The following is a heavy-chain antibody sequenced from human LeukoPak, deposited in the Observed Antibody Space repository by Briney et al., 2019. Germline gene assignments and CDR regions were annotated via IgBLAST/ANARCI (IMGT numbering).Heavy chain of an antibody. D-gene: IGHD1-26*01. CDR2: IKQDGSEK. CDR1: GFTFSSYW. V-gene: IGHV3-7*01. CDR3: ARDGSGATNSDY. J-gene: IGHJ4*02. Sequence: GGSLRLSCAASGFTFSSYWISWVRQAPGKGLEWVANIKQDGSEKYYVDSVKGRFTISRDNAKNSLYLQMNSLRAEDTAVYYCARDGSGATNSDYWGQGTLVTVSS.